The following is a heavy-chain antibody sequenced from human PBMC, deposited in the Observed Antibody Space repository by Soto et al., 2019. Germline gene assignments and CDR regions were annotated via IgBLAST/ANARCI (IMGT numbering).Heavy chain of an antibody. CDR1: GGSISSGGYS. D-gene: IGHD5-12*01. Sequence: QLQLQESGSGLVKPSQTLSLTCAVSGGSISSGGYSWSWIRQPPGKGLEWIGYIYHSGSTYYNPSLKSRVTISVDRSKNQFSLKLSSVTAADTAVYYCARGRGATLYYYYGMDVWGQGTTVTVSS. J-gene: IGHJ6*02. V-gene: IGHV4-30-2*01. CDR2: IYHSGST. CDR3: ARGRGATLYYYYGMDV.